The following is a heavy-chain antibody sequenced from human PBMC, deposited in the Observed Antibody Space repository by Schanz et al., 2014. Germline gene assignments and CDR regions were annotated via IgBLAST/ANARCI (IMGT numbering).Heavy chain of an antibody. V-gene: IGHV3-23*04. Sequence: EVQLVESGGDLVQPGGSLKLSCAASGLIFSNYVMSWVRQAPGKGLEWVSTIGTSGGTNYAESVKGRFTISRDNSKNTLFLQMNSLRAEDTAVYYCARGGPAYYFDDWGQGTLVTVSS. J-gene: IGHJ4*02. CDR3: ARGGPAYYFDD. CDR1: GLIFSNYV. CDR2: IGTSGGT.